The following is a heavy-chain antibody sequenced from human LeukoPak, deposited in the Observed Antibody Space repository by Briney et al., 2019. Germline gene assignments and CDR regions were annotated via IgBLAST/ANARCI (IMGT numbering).Heavy chain of an antibody. CDR2: INAGNGNT. J-gene: IGHJ5*02. CDR3: AREVKGSASFDP. V-gene: IGHV1-3*01. D-gene: IGHD3-10*01. CDR1: GYTFTSYA. Sequence: GASVKVSCKASGYTFTSYAMHWVRQAPGQRLEWMGWINAGNGNTKYSQKFQGRVTITRDTSASTAYMELSSLRSEDTAVYYCAREVKGSASFDPWGQGTLVTVSS.